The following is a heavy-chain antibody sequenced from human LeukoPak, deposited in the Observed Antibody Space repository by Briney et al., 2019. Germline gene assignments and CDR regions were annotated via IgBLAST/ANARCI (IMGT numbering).Heavy chain of an antibody. J-gene: IGHJ4*02. V-gene: IGHV3-30*02. D-gene: IGHD2/OR15-2a*01. CDR3: AKDLSPSFSWPFDY. CDR1: GFTFRTYG. Sequence: GGSLRLSCAASGFTFRTYGMHWVRQAPGKGLEWVAFIQSDGRNKYYADSVKGRSTISRDDSKNTLYLQMSSLTIEDTAVYSCAKDLSPSFSWPFDYWGRGTLVTVSS. CDR2: IQSDGRNK.